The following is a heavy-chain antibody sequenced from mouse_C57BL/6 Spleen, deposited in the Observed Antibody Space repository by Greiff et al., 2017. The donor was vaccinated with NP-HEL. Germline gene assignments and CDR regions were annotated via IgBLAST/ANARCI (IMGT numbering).Heavy chain of an antibody. CDR2: ISSGSSTI. CDR3: ARSLNWDYFDY. D-gene: IGHD4-1*02. CDR1: GFTFSDYG. Sequence: EVKLMESGGGLVKPGGSLKLSCAASGFTFSDYGMHWVRQAPEKGLEWVAYISSGSSTIYYADTVKGRFTISRDNAKNTLFLQMTSLRSEDTAMYYCARSLNWDYFDYWGQGTTLTVSS. V-gene: IGHV5-17*01. J-gene: IGHJ2*01.